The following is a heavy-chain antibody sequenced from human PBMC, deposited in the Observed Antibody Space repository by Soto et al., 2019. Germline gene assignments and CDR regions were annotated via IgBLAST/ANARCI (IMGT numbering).Heavy chain of an antibody. J-gene: IGHJ6*02. V-gene: IGHV1-3*01. CDR1: GYTFTSYA. CDR3: ARDQDSSSWYGNYYYYGMDV. D-gene: IGHD6-13*01. Sequence: ASVKVSCKASGYTFTSYAMHWVRQAPGQRLEWMGWINAGNGNTKYSQKFQGRVTITRDTSASTAYMELSSLRSEDAAVYYCARDQDSSSWYGNYYYYGMDVWGQGTTVTVSS. CDR2: INAGNGNT.